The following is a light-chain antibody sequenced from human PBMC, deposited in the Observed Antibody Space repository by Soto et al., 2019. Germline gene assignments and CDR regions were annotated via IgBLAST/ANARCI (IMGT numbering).Light chain of an antibody. CDR1: QSVRKY. V-gene: IGKV3-11*01. J-gene: IGKJ1*01. Sequence: EIVMTQSPSTLSVSPGERVTLSCRASQSVRKYLGWYQQKPGQAPRLLIYDASNRATDIPPRFSGSGSGTDFTLTISALEPEDLAVYYCRQRYNWPWTFGQGTKVDIK. CDR3: RQRYNWPWT. CDR2: DAS.